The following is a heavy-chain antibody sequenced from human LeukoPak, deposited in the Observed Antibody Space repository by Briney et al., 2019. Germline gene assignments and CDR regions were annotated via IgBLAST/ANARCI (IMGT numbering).Heavy chain of an antibody. CDR2: ITSSSSYI. CDR1: GFTFSSYT. J-gene: IGHJ3*02. Sequence: GGSLRLSCAASGFTFSSYTMNWVRQAPGKGAEWVSSITSSSSYIYYADSVKGRFTISRDNAKNSLYLQMNSLRAEDTPLYYFARDRTSGSSYVDAFDIWGQGTMVTVSS. CDR3: ARDRTSGSSYVDAFDI. V-gene: IGHV3-21*04. D-gene: IGHD3-22*01.